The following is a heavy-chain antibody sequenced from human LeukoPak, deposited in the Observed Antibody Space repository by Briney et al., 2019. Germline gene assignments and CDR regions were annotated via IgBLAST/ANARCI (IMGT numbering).Heavy chain of an antibody. Sequence: GGSLRLSCAASGFTFTIYAMSWVRQAPGKGLEWVSAISGSGGSTYYADSVKGRFTISRDNSKNTLYLQMNSLRAEDAAVYYCAKDGRHDAFDIWGQGTMVTVSS. CDR1: GFTFTIYA. J-gene: IGHJ3*02. D-gene: IGHD3/OR15-3a*01. V-gene: IGHV3-23*01. CDR3: AKDGRHDAFDI. CDR2: ISGSGGST.